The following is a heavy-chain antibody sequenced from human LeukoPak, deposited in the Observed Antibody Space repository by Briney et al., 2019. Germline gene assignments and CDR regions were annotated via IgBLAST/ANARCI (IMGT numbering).Heavy chain of an antibody. Sequence: GVSLRLFCEVSGXRFRDHDVTWVRQAPGKGLGLLAAIIGSGGKSFYADVVKGRFTISRDNFKTTLYLHLSTLRVEASALYCCAKDGAAWSKDFWGQGTLVTVSS. CDR3: AKDGAAWSKDF. D-gene: IGHD2-15*01. J-gene: IGHJ4*02. V-gene: IGHV3-23*01. CDR2: IIGSGGKS. CDR1: GXRFRDHD.